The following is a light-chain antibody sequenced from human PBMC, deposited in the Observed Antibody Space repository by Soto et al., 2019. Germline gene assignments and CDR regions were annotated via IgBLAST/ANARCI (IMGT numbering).Light chain of an antibody. CDR1: QYIGGY. V-gene: IGKV3-11*01. CDR2: DAA. CDR3: QQRASWPLT. Sequence: EIVLTQSPATLSLSPGEGATLSCRASQYIGGYLAWYQLRPGQGPRLLIFDAASRATGIPDRVSGSGSGTDFTLTISRLEPEDFAVYYCQQRASWPLTFGGGTKVEIK. J-gene: IGKJ4*01.